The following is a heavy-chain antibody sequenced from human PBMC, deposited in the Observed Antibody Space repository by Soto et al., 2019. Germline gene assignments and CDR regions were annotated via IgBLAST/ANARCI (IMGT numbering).Heavy chain of an antibody. Sequence: ASVKVSCKASGYTFTGYYMHWVRQAPGQGLEWMGWINPNSGGTNYAQKFQGWVTMTRDTSISTAYMELSRLRSDDTAVYYCARSAGGSSGWYGWFDPWGQGTLVTVSS. CDR1: GYTFTGYY. V-gene: IGHV1-2*04. CDR2: INPNSGGT. J-gene: IGHJ5*02. D-gene: IGHD6-19*01. CDR3: ARSAGGSSGWYGWFDP.